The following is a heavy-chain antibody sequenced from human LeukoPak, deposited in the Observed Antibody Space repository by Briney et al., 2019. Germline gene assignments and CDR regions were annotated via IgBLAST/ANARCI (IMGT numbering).Heavy chain of an antibody. J-gene: IGHJ6*04. CDR1: GFTFSSYA. D-gene: IGHD3-10*01. CDR2: ISYDGSNK. CDR3: ARDLITMVRGALGLLDV. V-gene: IGHV3-30*04. Sequence: GGSLRLSCAASGFTFSSYAMHWVRQAPGKGLEWVAVISYDGSNKYYADSVKGRFTISRDNSKNTLYLQMNSLRAEDAAVYYCARDLITMVRGALGLLDVWGKGTTVTVSS.